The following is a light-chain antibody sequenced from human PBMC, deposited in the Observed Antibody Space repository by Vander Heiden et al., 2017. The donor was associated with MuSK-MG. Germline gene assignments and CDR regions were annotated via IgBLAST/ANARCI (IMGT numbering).Light chain of an antibody. CDR2: GAS. Sequence: ESVLTQSPGTLSLSPGERAVLSCRASQRVLNKYLAWYQQRPGQTPSLLIYGASKRANGIPDRFRGSGYGTDFTLTSNRREHEDFAVYYWQQYGISITFGGGTKVEMK. CDR1: QRVLNKY. J-gene: IGKJ4*01. V-gene: IGKV3-20*01. CDR3: QQYGISIT.